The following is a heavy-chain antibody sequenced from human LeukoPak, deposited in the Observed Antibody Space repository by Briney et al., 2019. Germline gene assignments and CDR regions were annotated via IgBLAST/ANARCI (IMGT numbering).Heavy chain of an antibody. Sequence: ASVKVSCKASGYTFTGYYMHWVRQAPGQGLEWMGWINPNSGGTNYAQKFQGRVTMTRDTSISTAYMELSRLRSDDTAMYYCARDRRMVAATPFDYWGQGTLVTVSS. CDR1: GYTFTGYY. D-gene: IGHD2-15*01. CDR3: ARDRRMVAATPFDY. V-gene: IGHV1-2*02. CDR2: INPNSGGT. J-gene: IGHJ4*02.